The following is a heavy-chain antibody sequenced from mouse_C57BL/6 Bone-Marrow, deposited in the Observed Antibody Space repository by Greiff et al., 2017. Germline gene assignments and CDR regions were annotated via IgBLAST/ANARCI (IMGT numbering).Heavy chain of an antibody. CDR3: ARWGNYYGSRGWYFDV. V-gene: IGHV5-6*01. CDR2: ISSGGSYT. CDR1: GFTFSSYG. Sequence: EVQLVESGGDLVKPGGSLKLSCAASGFTFSSYGLSWVRQTPDKRLEWVATISSGGSYTYYPDSVKGRFTISRDNAKNTLYLQMSSLKSEDTAMYYCARWGNYYGSRGWYFDVWGTGTTVTVSS. D-gene: IGHD1-1*01. J-gene: IGHJ1*03.